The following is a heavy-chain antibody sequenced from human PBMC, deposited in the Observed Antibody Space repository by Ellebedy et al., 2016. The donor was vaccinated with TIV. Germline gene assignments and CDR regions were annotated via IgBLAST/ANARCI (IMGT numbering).Heavy chain of an antibody. J-gene: IGHJ6*02. V-gene: IGHV1-69*13. D-gene: IGHD5-18*01. CDR1: GGTFSSYA. Sequence: AASVKVSCKASGGTFSSYAISWARQAPGQGLEWMGGIIPIFGTANYAQKFQGRVTITADESTSTAYMELSSLRSEDTAVYYCARDRVDTAMVPGMDVWGQGTTVTVSS. CDR2: IIPIFGTA. CDR3: ARDRVDTAMVPGMDV.